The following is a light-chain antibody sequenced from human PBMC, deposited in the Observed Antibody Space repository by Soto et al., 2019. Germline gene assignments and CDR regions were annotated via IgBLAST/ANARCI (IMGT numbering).Light chain of an antibody. V-gene: IGKV3-15*01. CDR2: GAS. CDR1: QSVGTN. CDR3: QQLNYWPRIT. J-gene: IGKJ5*01. Sequence: DIVITQSPCTLSVSPGERSTLSCRASQSVGTNLAWYQQRPGQAPRLLVYGASTRASGIPPRFSGSGSGTDFTLTISSLQSEDFAVYYCQQLNYWPRITFGQGTRLEIK.